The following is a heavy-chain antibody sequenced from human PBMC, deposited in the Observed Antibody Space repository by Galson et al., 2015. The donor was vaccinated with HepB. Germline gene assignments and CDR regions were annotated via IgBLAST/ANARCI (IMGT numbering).Heavy chain of an antibody. CDR1: GFIFSNVW. D-gene: IGHD3-16*01. CDR2: IKSKTDGETI. Sequence: SLRLSCAASGFIFSNVWMNWVRQAPGRGLEWVGRIKSKTDGETIHYAAPVEGRFTISRDDSKNTLYLQMNSLKAEDTSFYYCTTDPAVFRGRETDYWGQGTLVTVSS. CDR3: TTDPAVFRGRETDY. J-gene: IGHJ4*02. V-gene: IGHV3-15*07.